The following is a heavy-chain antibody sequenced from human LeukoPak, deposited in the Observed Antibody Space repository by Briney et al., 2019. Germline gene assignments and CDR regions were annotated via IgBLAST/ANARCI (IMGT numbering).Heavy chain of an antibody. Sequence: GGSLRLSCAASGFTFNSYWMHWVRQAPGKGLVWVSRIASDGSSTTYADSVKGRFSISRGNAKNTLYLQMNSLRVEDTAVYYCARGRPHGNDYWGQGTLVTVSS. CDR2: IASDGSST. V-gene: IGHV3-74*01. CDR3: ARGRPHGNDY. CDR1: GFTFNSYW. J-gene: IGHJ4*02. D-gene: IGHD4-23*01.